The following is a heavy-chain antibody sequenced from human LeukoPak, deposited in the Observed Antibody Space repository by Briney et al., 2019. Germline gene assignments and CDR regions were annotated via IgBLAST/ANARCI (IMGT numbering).Heavy chain of an antibody. Sequence: GGSLRLSCAASGFTFSSYDMHWVRQAPGKGLEWVAVIAYDGSNKKYADSVKGRFTISRDNSKNTLYLQMNSLRAEDTAVYFCAKGPKALQHCSGGSCYSARPYYYYLDVWGKGTTVTVSS. J-gene: IGHJ6*03. V-gene: IGHV3-30*18. CDR1: GFTFSSYD. CDR2: IAYDGSNK. D-gene: IGHD2-15*01. CDR3: AKGPKALQHCSGGSCYSARPYYYYLDV.